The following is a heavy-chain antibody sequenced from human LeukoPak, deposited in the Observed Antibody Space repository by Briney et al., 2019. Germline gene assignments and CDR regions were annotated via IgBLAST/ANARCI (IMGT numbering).Heavy chain of an antibody. V-gene: IGHV1-18*01. D-gene: IGHD2-21*01. Sequence: ASVKVSCKTSGYTFRSYGLSWVRQAPGQGLEWLGWINGYNGDTRYEQTFQGRVTLTIDTSTTTAYMELKSLRSDDTAVYYCARVGMEIGWSLDLWGRGTLVTVCS. CDR2: INGYNGDT. CDR3: ARVGMEIGWSLDL. J-gene: IGHJ2*01. CDR1: GYTFRSYG.